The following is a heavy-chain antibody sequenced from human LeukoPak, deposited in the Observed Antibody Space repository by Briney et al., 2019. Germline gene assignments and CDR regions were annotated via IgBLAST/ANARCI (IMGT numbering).Heavy chain of an antibody. V-gene: IGHV3-9*01. D-gene: IGHD3-3*01. J-gene: IGHJ4*02. CDR1: GFTFDDYA. CDR3: ARDNPGYYDFWSGYRHPLDY. CDR2: ISWNSGSI. Sequence: GRSLRLSCAASGFTFDDYAMHWVRHAPGKGLEWVSGISWNSGSIGYADSVKGRFTISRDNAKNSLYLQMNSLRAEDTAVYYCARDNPGYYDFWSGYRHPLDYWGQGTLVTVSS.